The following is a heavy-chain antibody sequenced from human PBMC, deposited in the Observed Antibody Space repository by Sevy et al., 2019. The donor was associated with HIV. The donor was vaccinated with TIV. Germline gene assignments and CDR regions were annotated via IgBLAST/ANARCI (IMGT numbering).Heavy chain of an antibody. CDR3: ARAGVEMATIYPFDY. CDR2: INPNSGGT. CDR1: GYTFTGYY. D-gene: IGHD5-12*01. V-gene: IGHV1-2*02. Sequence: ASVKVSCKASGYTFTGYYMHWVRQAPGQGLEWMGWINPNSGGTNYAQKFQGRVTMTRDTSISTAYMELSRLRSDDTAVYYCARAGVEMATIYPFDYRGQETLVTVSS. J-gene: IGHJ4*02.